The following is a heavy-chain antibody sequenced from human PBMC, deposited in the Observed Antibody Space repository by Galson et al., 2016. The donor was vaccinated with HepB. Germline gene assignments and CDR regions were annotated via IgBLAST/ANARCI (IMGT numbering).Heavy chain of an antibody. CDR1: GYSFTTYW. D-gene: IGHD1-26*01. V-gene: IGHV5-10-1*01. CDR2: IDPADSYT. J-gene: IGHJ4*02. CDR3: ARQSLSMDLGIGL. Sequence: QSGAEVKKPGESLRISCQGSGYSFTTYWISWVRQMPGKGLEWMGRIDPADSYTNYSPSFQGHVNISADISVNTAYLQWSSLKSSDSGMYYCARQSLSMDLGIGLWGQGTLVTVSS.